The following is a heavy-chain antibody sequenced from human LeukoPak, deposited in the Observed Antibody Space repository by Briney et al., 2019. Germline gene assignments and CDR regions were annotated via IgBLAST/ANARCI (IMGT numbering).Heavy chain of an antibody. Sequence: GGSLRLSCADSGFTFSTYAMHWVRQAPGKGLEWVAVVSSDGDNKYYADSVKGRFTISRDNSKNTLYLQMNGLRAEDTAVYYCATGSGGRYWYFDLWGRGTLVTVS. CDR1: GFTFSTYA. V-gene: IGHV3-30*04. D-gene: IGHD2-15*01. J-gene: IGHJ2*01. CDR3: ATGSGGRYWYFDL. CDR2: VSSDGDNK.